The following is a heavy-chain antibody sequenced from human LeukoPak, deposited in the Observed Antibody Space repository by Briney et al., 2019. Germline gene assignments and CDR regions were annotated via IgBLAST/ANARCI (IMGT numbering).Heavy chain of an antibody. CDR1: GAPITITNYY. Sequence: AETLSLTCTVSGAPITITNYYWGGIRQPPGKGREWAGNIYHDGSTYYNPSLKSPASISVDTSKNQFSLKLTSVPATDTAISYSARDLGSWPHVTLDIWGPGTLVTVSS. CDR3: ARDLGSWPHVTLDI. CDR2: IYHDGST. V-gene: IGHV4-39*07. J-gene: IGHJ3*02. D-gene: IGHD3-16*01.